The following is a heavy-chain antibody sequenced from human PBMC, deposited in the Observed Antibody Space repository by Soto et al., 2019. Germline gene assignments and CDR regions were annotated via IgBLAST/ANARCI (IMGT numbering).Heavy chain of an antibody. CDR2: VSASGGST. V-gene: IGHV3-23*01. D-gene: IGHD1-26*01. CDR3: ASDGGTEAWLGGIDY. CDR1: GFTFSSYA. Sequence: EVQLLESGGGLVQPGGSLRLSCAASGFTFSSYAMNWVRQAPGKGLEWVSTVSASGGSTYYANSVKGRFTVSRDNSKNTLYLQMNSLRAEDAAVYYCASDGGTEAWLGGIDYWGQGTLVTVSS. J-gene: IGHJ4*02.